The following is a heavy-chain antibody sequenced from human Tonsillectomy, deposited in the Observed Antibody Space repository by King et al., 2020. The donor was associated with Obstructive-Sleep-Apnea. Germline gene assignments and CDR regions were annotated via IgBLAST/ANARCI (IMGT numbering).Heavy chain of an antibody. V-gene: IGHV1-8*01. D-gene: IGHD1-26*01. CDR2: MNPKNGVT. Sequence: QLVQSGAEVKKPGASVKVSCKASGYNFTNYDINWVRQAPGQGLEWMGWMNPKNGVTAYAKKFRGRVTMTGDSSINTAYMEVSSLRSDDTAVFFCAREAMGANGYYFDIWGQGTLVTVSS. CDR3: AREAMGANGYYFDI. CDR1: GYNFTNYD. J-gene: IGHJ4*02.